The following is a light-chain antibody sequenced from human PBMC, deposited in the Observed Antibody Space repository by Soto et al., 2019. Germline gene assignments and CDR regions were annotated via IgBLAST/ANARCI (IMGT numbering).Light chain of an antibody. J-gene: IGKJ3*01. Sequence: EIVMTQSPATLSVSPGERVTLSWGASQSVSSYLAWYQHKPGQAPRLLIYDASNRATGIPARFSGSGPGTDFTLTISRLEPEDFSVYYCHQYGTAPLTFGPGTKVD. CDR3: HQYGTAPLT. V-gene: IGKV3D-11*02. CDR1: QSVSSY. CDR2: DAS.